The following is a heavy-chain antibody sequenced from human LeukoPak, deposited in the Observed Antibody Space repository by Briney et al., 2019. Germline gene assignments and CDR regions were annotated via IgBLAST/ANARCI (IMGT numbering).Heavy chain of an antibody. V-gene: IGHV1-8*01. Sequence: ASVKVSCTASGYTFTSYDINWVRQATGQGLGWMGWMNPNSGNTGYAQKFQGRVTMTRNTSISTAYMELSSLRSEDTAVYYCARGGITIFGVVYYYMDVWGKGTTVTVSS. J-gene: IGHJ6*03. D-gene: IGHD3-3*01. CDR3: ARGGITIFGVVYYYMDV. CDR1: GYTFTSYD. CDR2: MNPNSGNT.